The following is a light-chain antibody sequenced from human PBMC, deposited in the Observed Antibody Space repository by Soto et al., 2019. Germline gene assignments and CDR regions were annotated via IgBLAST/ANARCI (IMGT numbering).Light chain of an antibody. CDR2: GAS. Sequence: EVVMTQSPATLSVSPGERATLSCRASQSVSINLAWYQQKPGQAPRLLIFGASTRATGIPARFSGSGSGTEFTLTISSLQSEDFAVYYCHQYNNWPPWTFAQGTKVEIK. CDR3: HQYNNWPPWT. CDR1: QSVSIN. J-gene: IGKJ1*01. V-gene: IGKV3-15*01.